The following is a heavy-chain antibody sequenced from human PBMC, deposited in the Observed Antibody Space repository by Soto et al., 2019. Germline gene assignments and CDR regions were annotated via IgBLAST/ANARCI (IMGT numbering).Heavy chain of an antibody. Sequence: QVQLQESSTGLVKPSETLSLTCAVSGGSISSETWWSWVRQPPGKGLEWIGEIFRTGSTNYNPSLKSRVTISLDKSKNQFSLKLSSVTAADTAVYYCARVAPALDYWGQGTLVTVSS. CDR3: ARVAPALDY. CDR1: GGSISSETW. CDR2: IFRTGST. J-gene: IGHJ4*02. V-gene: IGHV4-4*02.